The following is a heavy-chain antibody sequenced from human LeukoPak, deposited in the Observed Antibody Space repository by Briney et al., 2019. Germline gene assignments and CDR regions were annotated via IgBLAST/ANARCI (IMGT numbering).Heavy chain of an antibody. Sequence: GGSLRLSCAASGFTISSNYMNWVRQAPGKGLDWVSVISDGGSTYYADSVRGRFTISRDNSKNTLFLQMKSLRVEDTAVYYCARGVFNWGQGTLVTVSS. V-gene: IGHV3-53*01. CDR1: GFTISSNY. CDR3: ARGVFN. J-gene: IGHJ4*02. D-gene: IGHD3-10*01. CDR2: ISDGGST.